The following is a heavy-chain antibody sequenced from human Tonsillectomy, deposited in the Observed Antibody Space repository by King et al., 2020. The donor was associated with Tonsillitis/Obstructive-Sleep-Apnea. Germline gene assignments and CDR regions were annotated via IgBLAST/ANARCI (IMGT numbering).Heavy chain of an antibody. J-gene: IGHJ3*02. Sequence: VQLVESGGGLVQPGGSLRLSCAASGFTFSSYWMSWVRQAPGKGLEWVANIKQDGSEKYYVDSVKGRFTISRDNAKNSLYLQMNSLRAEDTAVYYCARDKSRDDILTGYYSGDAFDIWGQGTMVTVSS. D-gene: IGHD3-9*01. CDR1: GFTFSSYW. CDR3: ARDKSRDDILTGYYSGDAFDI. V-gene: IGHV3-7*04. CDR2: IKQDGSEK.